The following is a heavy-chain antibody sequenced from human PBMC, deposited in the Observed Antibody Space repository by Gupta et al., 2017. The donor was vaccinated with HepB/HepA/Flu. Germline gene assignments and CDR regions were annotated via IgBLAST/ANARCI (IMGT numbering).Heavy chain of an antibody. V-gene: IGHV3-30*18. Sequence: QVQLVEYGGGGVQHGRPLRISGAASGFTFRNYGMHWVRQAPGKGLEWVALISYDGSIQYYGDSVKGRFTISRDNSKKTLYLQMNSLRPEDTAIYYCAKAGYSLSGNFYYWGQGTPVTVSS. D-gene: IGHD5/OR15-5a*01. J-gene: IGHJ4*02. CDR1: GFTFRNYG. CDR3: AKAGYSLSGNFYY. CDR2: ISYDGSIQ.